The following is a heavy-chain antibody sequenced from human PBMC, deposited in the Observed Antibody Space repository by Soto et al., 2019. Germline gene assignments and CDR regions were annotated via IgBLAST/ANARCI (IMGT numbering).Heavy chain of an antibody. CDR1: GNSIGDYY. CDR3: ARRRIGDY. J-gene: IGHJ4*01. D-gene: IGHD3-3*01. Sequence: SETLSLTCTVSGNSIGDYYWSWFRQSPGKGLEWIGYIYGSGSTNYNPSLKSRVTISADTSKNQFSLKLTSVTAADTAVYYCARRRIGDYWGHGTPVTVSS. CDR2: IYGSGST. V-gene: IGHV4-59*08.